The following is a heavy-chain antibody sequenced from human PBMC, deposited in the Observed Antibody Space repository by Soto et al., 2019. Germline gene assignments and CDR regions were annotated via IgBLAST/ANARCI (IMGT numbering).Heavy chain of an antibody. D-gene: IGHD1-1*01. CDR1: GYSFTKYW. V-gene: IGHV5-10-1*01. J-gene: IGHJ6*02. CDR3: ARQNDLDFYFYGLDV. Sequence: GESLKISCKGSGYSFTKYWITWVRQMPGKGLEWMGRIDPSDSYTNYSPSFQGHVTISADKSISTAYLQWSSQTASDTAIYYCARQNDLDFYFYGLDVWGQGTTVTVSS. CDR2: IDPSDSYT.